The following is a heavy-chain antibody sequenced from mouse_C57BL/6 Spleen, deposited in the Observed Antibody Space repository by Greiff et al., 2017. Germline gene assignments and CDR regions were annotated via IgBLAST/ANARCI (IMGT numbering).Heavy chain of an antibody. D-gene: IGHD3-2*02. J-gene: IGHJ3*01. CDR2: ISSGSSTI. V-gene: IGHV5-17*01. CDR3: ARLTAQATVAY. CDR1: GFTFSDYG. Sequence: EVKLMESGGGLVKPGGSLKLSCAASGFTFSDYGMHWVRQAPEKGLEWVAYISSGSSTIYYADTVKGRFTISRDNAKNTLFLQMTSLRSEDTAMFYCARLTAQATVAYWGQGTLVTVSA.